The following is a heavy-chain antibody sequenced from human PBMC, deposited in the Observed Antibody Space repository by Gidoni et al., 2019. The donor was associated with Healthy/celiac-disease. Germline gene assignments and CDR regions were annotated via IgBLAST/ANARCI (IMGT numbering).Heavy chain of an antibody. V-gene: IGHV4-34*01. CDR2: INHSGST. CDR3: ARSRGTVTPFDY. CDR1: GGSFSGYY. D-gene: IGHD4-4*01. Sequence: QVQLQQWGAGLLKPSETLSLTCAVYGGSFSGYYWSWIRQPPGKGLEWIGEINHSGSTNYNPSLKSRVTISVDTSKNQFSLKLSSVTAADTAVYYCARSRGTVTPFDYWGQGTLVTVSS. J-gene: IGHJ4*02.